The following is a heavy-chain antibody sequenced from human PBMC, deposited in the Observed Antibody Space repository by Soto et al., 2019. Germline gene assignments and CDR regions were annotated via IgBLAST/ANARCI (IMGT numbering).Heavy chain of an antibody. CDR1: GYSFTSYW. J-gene: IGHJ3*02. CDR3: ARQYLPCDFWSGYYPNDAFDI. V-gene: IGHV5-51*01. Sequence: PGESLKISCKGSGYSFTSYWIGWVRQMPGKGLEWLGIIYPGDSDTRYSPSFQGQVTISADKSISTAYLQWSSLKASDTAMYYCARQYLPCDFWSGYYPNDAFDIWGQGTMVTVSS. CDR2: IYPGDSDT. D-gene: IGHD3-3*01.